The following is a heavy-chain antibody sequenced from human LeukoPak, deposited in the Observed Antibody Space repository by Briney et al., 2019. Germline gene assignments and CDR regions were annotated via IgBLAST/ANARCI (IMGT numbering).Heavy chain of an antibody. D-gene: IGHD3-10*01. CDR3: ARDGEGAIFDY. J-gene: IGHJ4*02. Sequence: SETLSLTCTVSGGSVSSGSYYWSWIRQPPGTGLEWIGYIYYSGSTNYNPSLKSRVTISVDTSKNQFSLKLSSMTAADTAVYYCARDGEGAIFDYWGQGTLVTVSS. CDR1: GGSVSSGSYY. CDR2: IYYSGST. V-gene: IGHV4-61*01.